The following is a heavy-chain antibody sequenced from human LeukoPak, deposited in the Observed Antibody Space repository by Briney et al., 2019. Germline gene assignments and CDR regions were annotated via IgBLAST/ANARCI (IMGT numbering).Heavy chain of an antibody. CDR1: GYTLTELS. CDR3: AREALIQYYDSSGYYYSY. V-gene: IGHV1-69*13. J-gene: IGHJ4*02. D-gene: IGHD3-22*01. Sequence: GASVKVSCKVSGYTLTELSMHWVRQAPGKGLEWMGGIIPIFGTANYAQKFQGRVTITADESTSTAYMELSSLRSEDTAVYCCAREALIQYYDSSGYYYSYWGQGTLVTVSS. CDR2: IIPIFGTA.